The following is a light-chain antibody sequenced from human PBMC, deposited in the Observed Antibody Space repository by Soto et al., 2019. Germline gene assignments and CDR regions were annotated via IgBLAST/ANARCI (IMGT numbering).Light chain of an antibody. Sequence: EVVLTQSPGTLSLSPGERATFSCRASQSLTSNFLAWYQRTPGQAPRLLIYGASNRATGIPDRFSGSGSGTEFTLTITRLEPEDFAMYYCQQYASSPWTFGQGTKVDI. CDR2: GAS. V-gene: IGKV3-20*01. J-gene: IGKJ1*01. CDR1: QSLTSNF. CDR3: QQYASSPWT.